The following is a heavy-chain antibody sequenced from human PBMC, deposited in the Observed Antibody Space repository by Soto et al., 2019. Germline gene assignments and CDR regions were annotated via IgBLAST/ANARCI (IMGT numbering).Heavy chain of an antibody. CDR3: ARDRSGLLWFGEKPDNWFDP. CDR2: INAGNGNT. CDR1: GYTFTSYA. V-gene: IGHV1-3*01. D-gene: IGHD3-10*01. J-gene: IGHJ5*02. Sequence: ASVKFSCKASGYTFTSYAMHWVRQAPGQRLEWMGWINAGNGNTNYAQKFQGRVTITADESTSTAYMELSSLRSEDTAVYYCARDRSGLLWFGEKPDNWFDPWGQGTLVTVSS.